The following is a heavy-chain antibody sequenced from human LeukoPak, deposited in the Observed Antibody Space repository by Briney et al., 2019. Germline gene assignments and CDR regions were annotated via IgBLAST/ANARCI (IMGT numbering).Heavy chain of an antibody. D-gene: IGHD3-22*01. CDR1: GFSLSTSGVG. CDR2: IYWNDDK. V-gene: IGHV2-5*01. J-gene: IGHJ4*02. CDR3: AHSEFYYDSSGYPHFDY. Sequence: SGPTLVKPTQTLTPTCTFSGFSLSTSGVGVGWIRQPPGKALEWLALIYWNDDKRYSPSLKSRLTITKDTSKNQVVLTMTNMDPVDTATYYCAHSEFYYDSSGYPHFDYWGQGALVTVSS.